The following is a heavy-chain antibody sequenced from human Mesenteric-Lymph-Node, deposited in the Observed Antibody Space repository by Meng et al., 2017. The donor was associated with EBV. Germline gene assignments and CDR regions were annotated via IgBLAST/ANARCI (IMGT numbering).Heavy chain of an antibody. V-gene: IGHV4-34*01. D-gene: IGHD4-11*01. J-gene: IGHJ4*02. CDR3: ARGRIDDYTKFFDY. CDR2: INHSGST. CDR1: VESLSGYY. Sequence: VCLRQWGAGLFTPSETLSLTCAVSVESLSGYYWSWIRQSPGKGLEWIGEINHSGSTNYNPSLESRLTISVDTSRNHFSLKLTSVTAADTAVYYCARGRIDDYTKFFDYCGQGTLVTVSS.